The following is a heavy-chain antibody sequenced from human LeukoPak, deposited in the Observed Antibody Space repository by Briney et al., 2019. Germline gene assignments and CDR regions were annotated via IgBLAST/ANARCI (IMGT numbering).Heavy chain of an antibody. CDR1: GFTFSDYF. V-gene: IGHV3-11*06. D-gene: IGHD6-19*01. CDR2: ISRSGTYI. Sequence: PGGSLRLSCAASGFTFSDYFMSWIRQAPGKGLEWVSYISRSGTYIIYADSVKGRFTISRDNAKNSLHLQMNSLTAEDAALYYCARQTASSGWLELWGQGTLVTVS. CDR3: ARQTASSGWLEL. J-gene: IGHJ4*02.